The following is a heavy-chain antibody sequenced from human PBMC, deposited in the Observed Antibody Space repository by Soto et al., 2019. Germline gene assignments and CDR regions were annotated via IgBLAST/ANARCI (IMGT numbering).Heavy chain of an antibody. CDR2: IYPGDSDT. CDR1: GYSFTSYW. V-gene: IGHV5-51*01. CDR3: ALNDFWSGKHRYYMDV. J-gene: IGHJ6*03. Sequence: PGESLKISWKGSGYSFTSYWIGWVRQMPGKGLEWMGIIYPGDSDTRYSPSFQGQVTISADKSISTAYLQWSSLKASDTAMYYYALNDFWSGKHRYYMDVWGKGTTVTVSS. D-gene: IGHD3-3*01.